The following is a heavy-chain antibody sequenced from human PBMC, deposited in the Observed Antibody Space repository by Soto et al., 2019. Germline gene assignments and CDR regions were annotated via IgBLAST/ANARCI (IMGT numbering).Heavy chain of an antibody. V-gene: IGHV4-39*01. CDR3: ACIFSGGYGYGFYYYGMDV. J-gene: IGHJ6*02. D-gene: IGHD5-18*01. CDR1: GGSISSSSYY. Sequence: PSETLSLTFTVSGGSISSSSYYWGWIRQPPGKGLEWIGSIYYSGSTYYNPSLKSRVTISVDTSKNQFSLKLSSVTAADTAVYYCACIFSGGYGYGFYYYGMDVWGQGTTVTVSS. CDR2: IYYSGST.